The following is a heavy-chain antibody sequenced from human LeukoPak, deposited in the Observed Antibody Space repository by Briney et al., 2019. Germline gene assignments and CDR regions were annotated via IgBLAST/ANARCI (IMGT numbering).Heavy chain of an antibody. D-gene: IGHD5-18*01. Sequence: GGSLRLSCAASGFTFSRYWMTWIRQAPGKGLEWVANIKQDGSEKYYVDSVKGRFTISRDNAKNSLYLQMNSLRVDDTALYYCARAGYTYTTLYYWGQGTLVTVSS. J-gene: IGHJ4*02. CDR1: GFTFSRYW. CDR3: ARAGYTYTTLYY. CDR2: IKQDGSEK. V-gene: IGHV3-7*01.